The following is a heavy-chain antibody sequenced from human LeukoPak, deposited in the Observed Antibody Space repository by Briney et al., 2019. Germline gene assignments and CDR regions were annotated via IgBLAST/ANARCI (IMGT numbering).Heavy chain of an antibody. Sequence: GGSLRLSCAASGFTFSSYAMSWVRQAPGKGLQWVSDISGSGGSTYYADSVKGRFTISRDNSKNTLYLQMNSLRAEDTAVYYCAKDRASSSRLYDAFDIWGQGTMVTVSS. CDR3: AKDRASSSRLYDAFDI. V-gene: IGHV3-23*01. J-gene: IGHJ3*02. D-gene: IGHD6-13*01. CDR1: GFTFSSYA. CDR2: ISGSGGST.